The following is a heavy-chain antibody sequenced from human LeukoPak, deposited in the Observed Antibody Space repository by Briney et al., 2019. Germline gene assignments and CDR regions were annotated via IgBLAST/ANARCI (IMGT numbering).Heavy chain of an antibody. J-gene: IGHJ3*02. Sequence: GASVKVSCKASGYTFTSYGISWVRQAPGQGLEWMGWISAYNGNTNYAQKLQGRVTMTTDTSTSTAYMELRSLRSDDTAVYYCARMWACSSTSCYEDHDAFDIWGQGTMVTVSS. V-gene: IGHV1-18*01. CDR3: ARMWACSSTSCYEDHDAFDI. D-gene: IGHD2-2*01. CDR1: GYTFTSYG. CDR2: ISAYNGNT.